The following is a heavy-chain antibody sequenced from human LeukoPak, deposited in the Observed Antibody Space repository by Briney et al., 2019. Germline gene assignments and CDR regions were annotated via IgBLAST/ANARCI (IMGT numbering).Heavy chain of an antibody. J-gene: IGHJ4*02. CDR3: ARVSYGDYVSLFDY. CDR2: IYYSGST. CDR1: GGSISSYY. D-gene: IGHD4-17*01. Sequence: SETLSLTCTVSGGSISSYYWSWIRQPPGKGLEWIGYIYYSGSTNYNPSLKSRVTISVDTSKNQFSLKLSSVTATDTAVYYCARVSYGDYVSLFDYWGQGTLVTASS. V-gene: IGHV4-59*08.